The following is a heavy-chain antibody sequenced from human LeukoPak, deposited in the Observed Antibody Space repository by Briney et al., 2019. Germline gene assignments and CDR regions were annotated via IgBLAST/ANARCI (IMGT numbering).Heavy chain of an antibody. CDR1: GFTFSSYT. CDR2: ISGSGGST. CDR3: AREVSPSNYMGPGLGYFQH. J-gene: IGHJ1*01. Sequence: GGSLRLSCAASGFTFSSYTMNWVRQAPGKGLEWVSAISGSGGSTYYADSVKGRFTISRDNSKNTLYLQMNSLRAEDTAVYYCAREVSPSNYMGPGLGYFQHWGQGTLVTVSS. D-gene: IGHD4-11*01. V-gene: IGHV3-23*01.